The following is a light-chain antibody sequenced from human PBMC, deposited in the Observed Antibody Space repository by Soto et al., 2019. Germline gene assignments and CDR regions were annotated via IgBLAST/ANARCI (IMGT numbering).Light chain of an antibody. J-gene: IGKJ4*01. CDR1: QDITNY. Sequence: DIQMTQSPSSLSASVGDRVTITCRASQDITNYLAWFQQKPGEAPKSLIYAASNLHSEVPSGFSGSGSGTEFTLTISSLQPEDFATYYCQQYNNYPPTFGGGTKVEVK. CDR2: AAS. V-gene: IGKV1-16*01. CDR3: QQYNNYPPT.